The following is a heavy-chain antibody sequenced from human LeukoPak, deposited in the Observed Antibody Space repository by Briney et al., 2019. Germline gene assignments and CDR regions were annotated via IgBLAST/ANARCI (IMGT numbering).Heavy chain of an antibody. V-gene: IGHV3-21*01. CDR2: ISSSSSYI. Sequence: GGSLRLSSAASGFTFSSYSMNWVRQAPGKGLEWVSSISSSSSYIYYADSVKGRFTISRDNAKNSLYLQMNSLRAEDTAVYYCARGAYCGGDCYDATDYWGQGTLVTVSS. J-gene: IGHJ4*02. D-gene: IGHD2-21*02. CDR3: ARGAYCGGDCYDATDY. CDR1: GFTFSSYS.